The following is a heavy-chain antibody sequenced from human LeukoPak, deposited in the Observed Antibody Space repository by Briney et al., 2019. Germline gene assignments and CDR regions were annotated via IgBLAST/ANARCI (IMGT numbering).Heavy chain of an antibody. Sequence: PGGSLRLSCAASGFTFSSYAMHWVRQAPGPALEYVSAISSNGRSTYYANSVKGRFTISRDNSKNTLYLQMGSLRAEDMAVYYCARAGDPWISSSWYFHYYYYMDVWGKGTTVTISS. J-gene: IGHJ6*03. D-gene: IGHD6-13*01. CDR3: ARAGDPWISSSWYFHYYYYMDV. CDR2: ISSNGRST. CDR1: GFTFSSYA. V-gene: IGHV3-64*01.